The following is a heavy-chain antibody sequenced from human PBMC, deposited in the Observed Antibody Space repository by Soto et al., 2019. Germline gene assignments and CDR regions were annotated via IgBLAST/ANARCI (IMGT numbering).Heavy chain of an antibody. V-gene: IGHV1-2*04. J-gene: IGHJ5*02. CDR3: ARTWAAAIGWFDP. CDR2: INPNSGGT. Sequence: GASVKVSCKASGYTFTGYYMHWVRQAPGQGLEWMGWINPNSGGTNYAQKFQGWVTMTRDTSISTAYMELSRLRSDDTAVYYCARTWAAAIGWFDPWGQGTLVTVSS. D-gene: IGHD6-13*01. CDR1: GYTFTGYY.